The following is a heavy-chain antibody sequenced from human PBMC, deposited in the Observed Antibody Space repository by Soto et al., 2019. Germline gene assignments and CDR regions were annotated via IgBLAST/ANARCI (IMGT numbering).Heavy chain of an antibody. J-gene: IGHJ5*02. CDR2: INHSGST. V-gene: IGHV4-34*01. CDR3: ARAWLRYFDWLSRFDP. Sequence: ETLSLTCAVYGGSFSGYYWSWIRQPPGKGLEWIGEINHSGSTNYNPSLKSRVTISVDTSKNQFSLKLSSVTAADTAVYYCARAWLRYFDWLSRFDPWGQGTLVTVSS. CDR1: GGSFSGYY. D-gene: IGHD3-9*01.